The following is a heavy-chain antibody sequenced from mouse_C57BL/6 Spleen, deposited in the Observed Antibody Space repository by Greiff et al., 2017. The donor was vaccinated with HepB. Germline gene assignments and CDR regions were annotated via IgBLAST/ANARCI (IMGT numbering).Heavy chain of an antibody. J-gene: IGHJ3*01. Sequence: QVQLQQPGAELVKPGASVKMSCKASGYTFTSYWITWVKQRPGQGLEWIGDIYPGSGSTNYNEKFKSKATLTVDTSSSKAYMQLSSLTSEDSAVYYCASSYDYEDWFAYWGQGTLVTVSA. V-gene: IGHV1-55*01. CDR2: IYPGSGST. CDR3: ASSYDYEDWFAY. CDR1: GYTFTSYW. D-gene: IGHD2-4*01.